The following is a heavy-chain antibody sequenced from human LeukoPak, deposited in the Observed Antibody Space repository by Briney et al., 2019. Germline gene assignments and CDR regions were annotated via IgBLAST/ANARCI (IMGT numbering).Heavy chain of an antibody. CDR1: GFTFSSYE. D-gene: IGHD3-22*01. CDR2: ISNSGSIL. V-gene: IGHV3-48*03. CDR3: TQGMSYDSSAYWHQH. Sequence: PGGSMRLSCAATGFTFSSYEMNWVRQAPGKRPEWVSYISNSGSILYYADSVRGRFTISRDNAKNSLFLQMNSLRAEDTAVYYCTQGMSYDSSAYWHQHWGQGTLVTVSS. J-gene: IGHJ1*01.